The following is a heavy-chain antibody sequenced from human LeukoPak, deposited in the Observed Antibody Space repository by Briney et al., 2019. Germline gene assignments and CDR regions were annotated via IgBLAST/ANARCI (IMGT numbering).Heavy chain of an antibody. V-gene: IGHV3-11*04. CDR1: GITFSDYY. Sequence: GGSLRLSCTVSGITFSDYYMNWIRQAPGKALEYIAYVSSSGNTQFYADSVRGRFKISRDNAKNSLYLQMSSLRAEDTAVYSCATSPEMVPDYWGQGTLVTVSS. D-gene: IGHD2-8*01. CDR2: VSSSGNTQ. J-gene: IGHJ4*02. CDR3: ATSPEMVPDY.